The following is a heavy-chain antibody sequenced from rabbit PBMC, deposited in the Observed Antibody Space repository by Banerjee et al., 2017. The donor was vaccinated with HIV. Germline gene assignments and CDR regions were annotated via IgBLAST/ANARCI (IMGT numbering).Heavy chain of an antibody. D-gene: IGHD4-2*01. CDR3: AREIGGSGGSFSL. CDR1: GIDFSTW. V-gene: IGHV1S40*01. CDR2: IDAGRNGRT. J-gene: IGHJ4*01. Sequence: QSLEESGGGLVQPEGSLTLTCKASGIDFSTWMCWVRQAPGKGLEWIACIDAGRNGRTDYASWAKGRFTISKTSSTTVTLQMTSLPAADTATYFCAREIGGSGGSFSLWGPGTLVTVS.